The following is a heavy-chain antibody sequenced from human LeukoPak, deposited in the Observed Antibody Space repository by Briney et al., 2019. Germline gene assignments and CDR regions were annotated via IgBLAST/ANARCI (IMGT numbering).Heavy chain of an antibody. CDR1: GFTSSSYW. CDR3: ARAPYCIGGSCRFDY. V-gene: IGHV3-7*03. CDR2: IKQDGSGK. Sequence: SGGSLRLSCAVSGFTSSSYWMSWVRQAPGKGLEWVANIKQDGSGKYHVDSVKGRFTISRDNAKNSLYLQMNSLRAEDTAVYYCARAPYCIGGSCRFDYWGQGTLVTVSS. D-gene: IGHD2-15*01. J-gene: IGHJ4*02.